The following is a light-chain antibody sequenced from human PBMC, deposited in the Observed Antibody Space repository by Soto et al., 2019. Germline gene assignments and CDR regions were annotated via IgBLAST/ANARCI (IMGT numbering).Light chain of an antibody. J-gene: IGKJ2*01. Sequence: DIPMTQSPSSLSASVGDRVTITCRASQGIINFLAWYQQKPGGVPKLLIYAASTLHSGVPSRFSGSGSGTDFALTISSLQPEDVATYYCQKYNYAAYTFGQGTKLEIK. CDR2: AAS. CDR1: QGIINF. V-gene: IGKV1-27*01. CDR3: QKYNYAAYT.